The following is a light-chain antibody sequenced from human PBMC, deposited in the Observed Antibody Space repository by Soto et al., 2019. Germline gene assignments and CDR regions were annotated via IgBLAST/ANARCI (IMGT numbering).Light chain of an antibody. Sequence: EIVMTQSPATLSVSPGERATLSCRAGQSVSSNLAWYQQKPGQAPRLLIYDTSPRATGIPVRFSGSGSGTEFTLTISSLQSEDFAVYYCQQYNNWPPFTFGPGTKVDIK. V-gene: IGKV3-15*01. CDR3: QQYNNWPPFT. J-gene: IGKJ3*01. CDR2: DTS. CDR1: QSVSSN.